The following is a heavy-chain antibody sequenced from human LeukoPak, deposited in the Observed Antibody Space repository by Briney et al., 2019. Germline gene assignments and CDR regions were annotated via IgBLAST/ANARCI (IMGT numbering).Heavy chain of an antibody. D-gene: IGHD6-13*01. CDR1: GFTFSNYW. CDR3: ASGRQLGY. CDR2: IKEDGSEK. V-gene: IGHV3-7*01. J-gene: IGHJ4*02. Sequence: GGSLRLSCAAPGFTFSNYWMSWVRQAPGKGLEWVANIKEDGSEKYYVDSVKGRFTISRDNARNSLYLQMNSLRAEDTAVYYCASGRQLGYWGQGTLVTVSS.